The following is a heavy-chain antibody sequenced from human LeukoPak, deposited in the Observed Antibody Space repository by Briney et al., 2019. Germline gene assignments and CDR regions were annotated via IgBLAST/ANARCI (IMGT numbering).Heavy chain of an antibody. CDR3: AKVAEMATIFDY. Sequence: PGGSLRLSCAASGFTFSSYSMNWVRQAPGKGLEWVAFIRYDGSNKYYADSVKGRFTISRDNSKNSLYLQMNSLRAEDTALYYCAKVAEMATIFDYWGQGTLVTVSS. CDR2: IRYDGSNK. CDR1: GFTFSSYS. J-gene: IGHJ4*02. D-gene: IGHD5-24*01. V-gene: IGHV3-30*02.